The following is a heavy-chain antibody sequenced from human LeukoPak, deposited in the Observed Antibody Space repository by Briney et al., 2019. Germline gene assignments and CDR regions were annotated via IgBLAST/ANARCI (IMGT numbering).Heavy chain of an antibody. Sequence: ASGKVSCKASGYTFTSYGISWVRQAPGQGLEWMGWISSHNGNTNYAQKFQGRVTTTTDTSTSTAYMELRSLRSDDTAVYYCARGASYVILTGYSYFDYWGQGTLVTVSS. CDR3: ARGASYVILTGYSYFDY. CDR2: ISSHNGNT. J-gene: IGHJ4*02. CDR1: GYTFTSYG. V-gene: IGHV1-18*01. D-gene: IGHD3-9*01.